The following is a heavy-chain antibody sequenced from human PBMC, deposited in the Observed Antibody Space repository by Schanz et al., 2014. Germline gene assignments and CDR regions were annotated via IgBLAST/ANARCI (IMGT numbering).Heavy chain of an antibody. Sequence: EEQLLQSGGGLVQPGGSLRLSCAASGFTFSSYAMSWVRQAPGKGLEWVSALSGSGGSTYYADSVKGRFTISRDNSENTLYLQMNSLSADDTAVFYCAKGMGYCSGGTCYDYYYYGLDVWGQGTTVTVSS. CDR3: AKGMGYCSGGTCYDYYYYGLDV. D-gene: IGHD2-15*01. CDR2: LSGSGGST. J-gene: IGHJ6*02. V-gene: IGHV3-23*01. CDR1: GFTFSSYA.